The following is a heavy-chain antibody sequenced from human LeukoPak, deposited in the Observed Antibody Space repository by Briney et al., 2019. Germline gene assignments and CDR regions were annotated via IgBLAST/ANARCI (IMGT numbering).Heavy chain of an antibody. D-gene: IGHD5-24*01. CDR3: AKSERWLQVYFDY. J-gene: IGHJ4*02. Sequence: PGGSLRLSCAASGLTFSIYAMNWVRRAPGKGLVWVAVISYDGSNKYYADSVKGRFTISRDNSKNTLYLQVNSLRAEDTAVYYCAKSERWLQVYFDYWGQGTLVTVSS. CDR1: GLTFSIYA. V-gene: IGHV3-30*04. CDR2: ISYDGSNK.